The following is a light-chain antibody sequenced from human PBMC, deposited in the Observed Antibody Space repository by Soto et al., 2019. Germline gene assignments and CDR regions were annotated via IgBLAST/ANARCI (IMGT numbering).Light chain of an antibody. CDR2: KVS. Sequence: DVVMTQSPLSLPVTLGQPASISCRSSQSLVYSDGNTYLNWFQQGPGQSPRRLIYKVSNRDSGVPDRFSGSGSGTDFTLKISRVEAEDVGVSYCMQGTHWPLTFGGGTKVEIK. CDR3: MQGTHWPLT. J-gene: IGKJ4*01. CDR1: QSLVYSDGNTY. V-gene: IGKV2-30*01.